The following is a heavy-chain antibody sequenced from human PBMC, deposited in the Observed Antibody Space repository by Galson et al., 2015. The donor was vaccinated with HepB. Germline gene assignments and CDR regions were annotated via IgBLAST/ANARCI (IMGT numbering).Heavy chain of an antibody. J-gene: IGHJ5*02. CDR3: ARRYSNYGVDWFDP. CDR1: GGSISSHY. D-gene: IGHD4-11*01. CDR2: VYYSGST. Sequence: ETLSLTCTVSGGSISSHYWSWIRQPPKKGLEWIGNVYYSGSTNYNPSLKSRVTISVDTSKNQFSLNLNSVTAADTAMYYCARRYSNYGVDWFDPWGQGTLVTVSS. V-gene: IGHV4-59*08.